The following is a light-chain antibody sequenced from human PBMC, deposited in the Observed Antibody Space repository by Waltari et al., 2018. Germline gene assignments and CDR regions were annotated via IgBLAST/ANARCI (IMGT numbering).Light chain of an antibody. J-gene: IGKJ4*01. Sequence: EILLTQSPATLSVSPVERATLSCRASRSVSFKLAWYPQTPVHAPRLLIYGASTRATGVPARFSGGGSGTEFTVTITRLQSEDFSVYYCQQYNNWPLTFGGGTKVEIK. V-gene: IGKV3-15*01. CDR2: GAS. CDR1: RSVSFK. CDR3: QQYNNWPLT.